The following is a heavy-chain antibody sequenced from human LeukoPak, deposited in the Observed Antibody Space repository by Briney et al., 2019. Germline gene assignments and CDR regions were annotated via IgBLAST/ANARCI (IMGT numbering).Heavy chain of an antibody. CDR3: ARDWSRYDSSGYFPSDY. D-gene: IGHD3-22*01. CDR1: GYTFTSYG. Sequence: ASVKVSCKASGYTFTSYGISWVRQAPGQGLEWMGWISAYNGNTNYAQKLQGRVTMTTDTSTSTAYMELGSLRSDDTAVYYCARDWSRYDSSGYFPSDYWGQGTLVTVSS. V-gene: IGHV1-18*01. CDR2: ISAYNGNT. J-gene: IGHJ4*02.